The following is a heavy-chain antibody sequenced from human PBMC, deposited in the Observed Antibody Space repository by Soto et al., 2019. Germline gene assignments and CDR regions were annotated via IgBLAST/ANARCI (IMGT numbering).Heavy chain of an antibody. Sequence: EVQLVESGGGLVKPGGSLRLSCAASGFTFSSYSMNWVRQAPGKGLEWVSSISSSSSYIYYADSVKGRFTISRDNAKNSLYLQMNSLRAEDTAVYYCARDPTDYGDYGAYYYYMDVWGKGTTVTVSS. V-gene: IGHV3-21*01. D-gene: IGHD4-17*01. CDR1: GFTFSSYS. J-gene: IGHJ6*03. CDR3: ARDPTDYGDYGAYYYYMDV. CDR2: ISSSSSYI.